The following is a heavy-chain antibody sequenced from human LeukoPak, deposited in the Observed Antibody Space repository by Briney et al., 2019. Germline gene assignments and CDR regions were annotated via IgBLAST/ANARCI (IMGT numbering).Heavy chain of an antibody. CDR1: GFTFSSYG. D-gene: IGHD3-22*01. Sequence: GGSLRLSCAASGFTFSSYGMDWVRQAPGKGLEWVSSISNSGSYIYYADSVKGRFTISRDNAKNSLYLQMNSLRAEDTAVYYCARYRDSSGYYYDFDYWGQGTLVTVSS. CDR2: ISNSGSYI. CDR3: ARYRDSSGYYYDFDY. V-gene: IGHV3-21*01. J-gene: IGHJ4*02.